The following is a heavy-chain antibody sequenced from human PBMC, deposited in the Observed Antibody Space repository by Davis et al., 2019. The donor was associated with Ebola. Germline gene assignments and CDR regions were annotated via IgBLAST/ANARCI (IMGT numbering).Heavy chain of an antibody. V-gene: IGHV2-26*01. CDR2: IFSNDEK. D-gene: IGHD1-26*01. J-gene: IGHJ4*02. CDR3: ARTLVGAEDY. Sequence: SGPTLVKPTETLTLTCTVSGFSLSNARMGVSWIRQPPGKALEWLAHIFSNDEKSYSTSLNSRLTISKDTSKSQVVLTMTNMDPVGTATYYCARTLVGAEDYWGQGTLVTVSS. CDR1: GFSLSNARMG.